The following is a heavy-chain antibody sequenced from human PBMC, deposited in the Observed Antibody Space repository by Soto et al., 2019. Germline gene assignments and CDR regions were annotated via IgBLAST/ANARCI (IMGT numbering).Heavy chain of an antibody. J-gene: IGHJ4*02. V-gene: IGHV3-7*01. Sequence: PGGSLRLSCAASGFTFSSYWMSWVRQAPGKGLEWVANIKQDGSEKYYVDSVKGRFTISRDNAKNSLYLQMNSLRAEDTAVYYCARSTMIVVELFDYWGQGTLVTVSS. CDR3: ARSTMIVVELFDY. D-gene: IGHD3-22*01. CDR2: IKQDGSEK. CDR1: GFTFSSYW.